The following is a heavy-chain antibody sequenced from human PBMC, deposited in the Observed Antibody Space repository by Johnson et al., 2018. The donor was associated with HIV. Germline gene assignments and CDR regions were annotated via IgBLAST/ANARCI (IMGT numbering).Heavy chain of an antibody. CDR2: LSYDGSNK. J-gene: IGHJ3*02. V-gene: IGHV3-30*14. Sequence: QVQLVESGGGVVQHGRSLKLSCAASGFTFSSYAMHWVRQAPGKGLDWVAVLSYDGSNKYYADSVRGRFTISRDNYRNTVSLQMIILRPKDTAMYYCASGVTARAPLLIWGQGTMVTVSS. D-gene: IGHD6-6*01. CDR3: ASGVTARAPLLI. CDR1: GFTFSSYA.